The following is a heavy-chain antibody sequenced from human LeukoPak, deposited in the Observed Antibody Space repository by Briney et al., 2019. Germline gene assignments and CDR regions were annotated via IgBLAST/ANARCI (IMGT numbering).Heavy chain of an antibody. D-gene: IGHD2-2*01. V-gene: IGHV3-30*03. CDR2: ISYDGSNK. J-gene: IGHJ4*02. CDR3: ARDRSYQSDY. CDR1: GFTFSSYG. Sequence: GRSLRLSCAASGFTFSSYGMHWVRQAPGKGLEWVAVISYDGSNKYYADSVKGRFTISRDNSKNTLYLQMNSLRAEDTAVYYCARDRSYQSDYWGRGTLVTVSS.